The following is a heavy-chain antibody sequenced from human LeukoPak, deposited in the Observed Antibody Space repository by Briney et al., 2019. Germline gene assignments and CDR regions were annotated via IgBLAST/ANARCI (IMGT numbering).Heavy chain of an antibody. Sequence: SGGSLRLSCAASGFTFDDYAMHWVRQAPGKGLEWVSGISWNSGSIGYADSVKGRFTISRDSAKNSLYLQMNSLRAEDTALYYCAKDRYGDHPDALDYWGQGTLVTVSS. CDR3: AKDRYGDHPDALDY. J-gene: IGHJ4*02. V-gene: IGHV3-9*01. D-gene: IGHD4-17*01. CDR2: ISWNSGSI. CDR1: GFTFDDYA.